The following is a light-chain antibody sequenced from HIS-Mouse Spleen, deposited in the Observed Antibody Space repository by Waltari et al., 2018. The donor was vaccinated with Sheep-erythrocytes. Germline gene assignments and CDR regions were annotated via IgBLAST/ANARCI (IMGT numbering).Light chain of an antibody. Sequence: SYELTQPPSVSVSPGQTASITCPGHTLGDKYASWYQQKPGQSPVLVIYQDSKRPSGIPERFSGSNSGNTATLTISGTQAMDEADYYCQAWDSSTAWNVVFGGGTKLTVL. CDR2: QDS. CDR1: TLGDKY. CDR3: QAWDSSTAWNVV. J-gene: IGLJ2*01. V-gene: IGLV3-1*01.